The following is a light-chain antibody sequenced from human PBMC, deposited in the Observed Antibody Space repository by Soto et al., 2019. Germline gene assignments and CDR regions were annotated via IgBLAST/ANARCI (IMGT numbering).Light chain of an antibody. CDR3: QQHGRLPQVT. V-gene: IGKV3-20*01. CDR1: QPVTGNY. CDR2: GAS. J-gene: IGKJ3*01. Sequence: EIVLTQSPGTLSLSPGERATLSCRASQPVTGNYLAWYQHVPGQAPRLLIYGASVRGTGIPDRFSGSGSGTDFTLTISRLEHEDSAVYYCQQHGRLPQVTFGPGTKVDIK.